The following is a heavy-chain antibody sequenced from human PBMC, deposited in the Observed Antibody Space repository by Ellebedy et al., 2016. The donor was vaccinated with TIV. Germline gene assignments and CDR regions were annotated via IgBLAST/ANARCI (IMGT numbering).Heavy chain of an antibody. D-gene: IGHD3-10*01. Sequence: ASVKVSCKASGYTFTSYGISWVRQAPGQGLEWMGWISAYNGNTNYAQKLQGRVTMTRDTSISTAYMELSRLRSDDTAVYYCAREPMVRGVHYYYYGMDVWGQGTTVTVSS. V-gene: IGHV1-18*04. J-gene: IGHJ6*02. CDR1: GYTFTSYG. CDR2: ISAYNGNT. CDR3: AREPMVRGVHYYYYGMDV.